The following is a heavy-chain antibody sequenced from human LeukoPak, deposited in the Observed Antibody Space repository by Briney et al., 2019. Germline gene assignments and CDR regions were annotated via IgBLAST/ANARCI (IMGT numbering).Heavy chain of an antibody. D-gene: IGHD3-10*01. Sequence: GGSLRLSCAASGFPFSSYSRNWVRQAPGKGLEWFSYIRSTGTTTYHSDSVKGRFAISRDNDKDSLYLQMNSLGVDDTAVYYCARGRGALGYMDVWGKGTMVTVSS. J-gene: IGHJ6*03. V-gene: IGHV3-48*01. CDR1: GFPFSSYS. CDR3: ARGRGALGYMDV. CDR2: IRSTGTTT.